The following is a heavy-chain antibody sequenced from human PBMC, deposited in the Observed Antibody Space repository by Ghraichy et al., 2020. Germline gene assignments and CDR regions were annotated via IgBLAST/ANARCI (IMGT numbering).Heavy chain of an antibody. CDR1: GFAFSCYS. D-gene: IGHD4-17*01. CDR3: ARTRGDGAGDY. Sequence: LSLTCAASGFAFSCYSMNWVRQAPGKGLEWISYIGGYSSPIYYADSVKGRFTISRDNAKNSLYLQMNSLRAEDSAVYYCARTRGDGAGDYWGQGTLVTVSS. J-gene: IGHJ4*02. CDR2: IGGYSSPI. V-gene: IGHV3-48*04.